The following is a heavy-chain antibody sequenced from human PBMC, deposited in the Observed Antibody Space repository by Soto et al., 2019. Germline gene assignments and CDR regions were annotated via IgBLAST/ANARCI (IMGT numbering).Heavy chain of an antibody. D-gene: IGHD2-8*01. CDR1: GYTFTGYY. J-gene: IGHJ4*02. Sequence: GASVKVSCKASGYTFTGYYMHWVRQAPGQGLEWMGRINAGTGNTKYSQKFQGRVTITRDTSATTAYMELSSLRPEDTAVYFCARDRCPDGMCYTGHLDYWGQGTLVTVSS. CDR2: INAGTGNT. CDR3: ARDRCPDGMCYTGHLDY. V-gene: IGHV1-3*01.